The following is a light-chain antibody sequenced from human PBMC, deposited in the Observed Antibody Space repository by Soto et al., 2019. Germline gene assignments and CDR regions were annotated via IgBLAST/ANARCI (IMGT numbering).Light chain of an antibody. Sequence: ELVLTQSPGTLSLSPGARATLSCRASQSVSDMYLAWYQQKPGQAPRLLIYASNRATGIPDRFSGSWSGTDFTLTIIRLEPEDFAVYYCQHYGTSALFGPGTKVEIK. CDR1: QSVSDMY. CDR3: QHYGTSAL. CDR2: AS. V-gene: IGKV3-20*01. J-gene: IGKJ3*01.